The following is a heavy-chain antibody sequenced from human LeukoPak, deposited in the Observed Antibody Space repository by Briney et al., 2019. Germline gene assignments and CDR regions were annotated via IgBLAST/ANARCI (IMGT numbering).Heavy chain of an antibody. J-gene: IGHJ3*02. CDR3: ARGRRDDAFDI. V-gene: IGHV3-21*01. D-gene: IGHD3-10*01. CDR2: ISSSSSYI. CDR1: GFTFSSYS. Sequence: GGSLRLSCAASGFTFSSYSMNWVRQAPGKGLEWVSSISSSSSYIYYADSVKGRFTISRDNAKNSLYLQMNSLRAEDTAVYHCARGRRDDAFDIWGQGTMVTVSS.